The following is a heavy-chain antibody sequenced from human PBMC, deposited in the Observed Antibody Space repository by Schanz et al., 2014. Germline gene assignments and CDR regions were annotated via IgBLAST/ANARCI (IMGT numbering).Heavy chain of an antibody. CDR1: GFTFSDAW. V-gene: IGHV3-15*01. D-gene: IGHD6-19*01. CDR2: IKSKTDGGTT. Sequence: EVQLVESGGGLVKPGGSLRLSCAASGFTFSDAWMTWVRQAPGKGLEWVGRIKSKTDGGTTDYAAPVKGRFTISRDDSKNTLFLQRNSLKTEDTAVYYCTTYCDGGCAIDNWGQGALVTVSS. J-gene: IGHJ4*02. CDR3: TTYCDGGCAIDN.